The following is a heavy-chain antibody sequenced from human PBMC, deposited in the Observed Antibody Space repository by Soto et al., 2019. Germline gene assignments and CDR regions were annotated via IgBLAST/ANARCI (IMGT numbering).Heavy chain of an antibody. CDR3: ARALPVAKGGFDP. CDR2: IYTAGGT. J-gene: IGHJ5*02. Sequence: LRLSCAASGFTVSNTYMTWVRQPPGKGLECVSVIYTAGGTTYADSVKGRFIIFRDNSKNPLYLQMNSLRAEDTAVYYCARALPVAKGGFDPWGQGTLVTVSS. D-gene: IGHD2-2*01. CDR1: GFTVSNTY. V-gene: IGHV3-53*01.